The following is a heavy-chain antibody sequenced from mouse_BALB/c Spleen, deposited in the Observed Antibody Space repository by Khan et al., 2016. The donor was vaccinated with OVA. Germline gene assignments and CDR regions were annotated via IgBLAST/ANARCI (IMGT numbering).Heavy chain of an antibody. CDR1: GYSITTNYA. Sequence: EVQLQESGPGLVKPSQSLSLTCTVTGYSITTNYAWDWLRQFPGNKLEWMGYISYSGSTSYNPSLKSRISFTRDTSKNQFFLQLNSVTTEDTATYYCARKNYYGCAVDYWGQGTSVTVSS. CDR3: ARKNYYGCAVDY. D-gene: IGHD1-2*01. CDR2: ISYSGST. V-gene: IGHV3-2*02. J-gene: IGHJ4*01.